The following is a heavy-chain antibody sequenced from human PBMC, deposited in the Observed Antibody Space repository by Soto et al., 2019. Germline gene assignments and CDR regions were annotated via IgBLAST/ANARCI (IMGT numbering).Heavy chain of an antibody. J-gene: IGHJ4*02. Sequence: GSLRLSCAASGFTFSSYAMHWVRQAPGKGLEWVAVISYDGSNKYYADSVKGRFTISRDNSKNTLYLQMNSLRAEDTAVYYCARSPYSSSSYYFDYWGQGTLVTVSS. V-gene: IGHV3-30-3*01. CDR2: ISYDGSNK. CDR3: ARSPYSSSSYYFDY. D-gene: IGHD6-6*01. CDR1: GFTFSSYA.